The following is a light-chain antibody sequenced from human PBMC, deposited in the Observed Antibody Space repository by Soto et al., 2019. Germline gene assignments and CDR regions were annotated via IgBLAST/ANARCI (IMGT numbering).Light chain of an antibody. V-gene: IGKV3-20*01. CDR2: GAS. CDR3: QQYGSSPPFT. J-gene: IGKJ2*01. Sequence: EIVLTQSPGTLSLSPGERATLSCRASQSVSSNYLAWYQQKPGQAPRLLIYGASNRATGIPDRFSGSGSGTGFTLTINRLEPEDFAVYFCQQYGSSPPFTFGQGTKVDIK. CDR1: QSVSSNY.